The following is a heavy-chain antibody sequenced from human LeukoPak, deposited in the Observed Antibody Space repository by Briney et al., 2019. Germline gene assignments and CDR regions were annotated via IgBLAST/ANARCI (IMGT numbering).Heavy chain of an antibody. D-gene: IGHD6-6*01. CDR2: INHSGST. CDR3: ASRTRSIAAPFDY. CDR1: GGSFSGYY. V-gene: IGHV4-34*01. Sequence: SETLSLTCAVYGGSFSGYYWSWIRQPPGKGLEWIGEINHSGSTNYNPSLKSRVTISVDTSNNQFSLKLSSVTAADTAVSYCASRTRSIAAPFDYWGQGTLVTVSS. J-gene: IGHJ4*02.